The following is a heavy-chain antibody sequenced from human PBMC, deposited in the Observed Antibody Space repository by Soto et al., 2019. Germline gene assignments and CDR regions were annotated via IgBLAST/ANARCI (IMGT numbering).Heavy chain of an antibody. J-gene: IGHJ6*02. CDR2: IIPNSGGT. CDR3: ARERVVVVPAAMRDYYYGMDV. CDR1: GYTFTGYY. V-gene: IGHV1-2*04. Sequence: ASVKVSCKASGYTFTGYYMHWVRQAPGQGLEWMGWIIPNSGGTNYAQKFQGWVTMTRDTSISTAYMELSRLRSDDTAVYYCARERVVVVPAAMRDYYYGMDVWGQGTTVTVSS. D-gene: IGHD2-2*01.